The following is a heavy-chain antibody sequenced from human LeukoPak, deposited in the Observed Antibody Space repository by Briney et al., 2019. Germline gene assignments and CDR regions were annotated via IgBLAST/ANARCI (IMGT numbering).Heavy chain of an antibody. Sequence: PGGSLRLSCAASGFTVSSNYMSWVRQAPGKGLEWVSVIYSGGSTYYADSVKGRFTISRDNSKNTLYLQMNSLRAEDTAVYYCARDLRKRGVYYFDYWGQGTLVTVSS. V-gene: IGHV3-66*01. CDR2: IYSGGST. CDR1: GFTVSSNY. D-gene: IGHD2-8*01. J-gene: IGHJ4*02. CDR3: ARDLRKRGVYYFDY.